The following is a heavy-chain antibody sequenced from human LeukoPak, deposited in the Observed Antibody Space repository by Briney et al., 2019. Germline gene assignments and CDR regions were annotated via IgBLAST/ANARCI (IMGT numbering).Heavy chain of an antibody. CDR2: INHSGST. CDR1: GGSFSGYY. J-gene: IGHJ4*02. CDR3: ARGTMTTVTYYFDY. D-gene: IGHD4-17*01. Sequence: SETLSLTCAVYGGSFSGYYWSWIRQPPGKGLEWIGEINHSGSTNYNPSLKSRVTISVDTSKNQFSLKLSSATAADTAVYYCARGTMTTVTYYFDYWGQGTPVTVSS. V-gene: IGHV4-34*01.